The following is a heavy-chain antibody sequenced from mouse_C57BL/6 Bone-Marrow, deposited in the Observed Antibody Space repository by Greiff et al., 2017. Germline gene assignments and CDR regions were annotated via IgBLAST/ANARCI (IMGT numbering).Heavy chain of an antibody. V-gene: IGHV5-4*01. CDR1: GFTFSSYA. Sequence: EVKVVESGGGLVKPGGSLKLSCAASGFTFSSYAMSWVRQTPEKRLEWVATISAGGSYTYYPDNVKGRFTISRDNAKNNLYLQMSHLTSEDTAMYYCARDHPLPYFDDWGQGTTLTVSS. J-gene: IGHJ2*01. CDR3: ARDHPLPYFDD. CDR2: ISAGGSYT. D-gene: IGHD5-5*01.